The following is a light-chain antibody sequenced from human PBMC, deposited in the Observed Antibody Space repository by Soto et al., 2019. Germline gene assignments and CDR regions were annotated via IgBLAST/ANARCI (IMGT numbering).Light chain of an antibody. CDR2: KAS. J-gene: IGKJ1*01. CDR3: QQYNSYPWT. V-gene: IGKV1-5*03. CDR1: QSISSW. Sequence: DIQMTQSPSTLSASVGDRVTITCRASQSISSWLAWYQQKPGKAPKLLIYKASSLESGVPSRSSGSGSGTEFTLTISSLQPDDFATYYCQQYNSYPWTFGQATKVDIK.